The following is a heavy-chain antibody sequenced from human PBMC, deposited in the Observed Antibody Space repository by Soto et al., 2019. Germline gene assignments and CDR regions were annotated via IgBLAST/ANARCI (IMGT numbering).Heavy chain of an antibody. Sequence: QVQLVESGGGVVQPGRSLRLSCAASGFTFSSYAMHWVRQAPGKGLEWVAVISYDGSNKYYADSVKGRFTISRDNSKNTLYLQMNSLRAEDTAVYYCARDGRVGRWLVASFDYWGQGTLVTVSS. CDR3: ARDGRVGRWLVASFDY. V-gene: IGHV3-30-3*01. CDR2: ISYDGSNK. CDR1: GFTFSSYA. D-gene: IGHD6-19*01. J-gene: IGHJ4*02.